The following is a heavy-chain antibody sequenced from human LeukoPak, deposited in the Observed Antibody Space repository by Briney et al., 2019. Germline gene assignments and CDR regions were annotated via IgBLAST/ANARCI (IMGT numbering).Heavy chain of an antibody. V-gene: IGHV3-30*04. CDR3: ARDPRWTHRWTGCFDY. Sequence: GGSLRLSCAASGFTFSSYPLHWVRQAPGKGLEWVAVISYDGSNKDYADSVKGRFTISRDNSKSTLYLQMNSLRVEDTAVYYCARDPRWTHRWTGCFDYWGQGTLVTVSS. J-gene: IGHJ4*02. D-gene: IGHD3-10*01. CDR1: GFTFSSYP. CDR2: ISYDGSNK.